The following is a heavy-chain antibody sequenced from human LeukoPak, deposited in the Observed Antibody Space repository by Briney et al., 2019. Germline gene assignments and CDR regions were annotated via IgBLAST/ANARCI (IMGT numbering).Heavy chain of an antibody. D-gene: IGHD1-20*01. Sequence: PSETLSLTCTVSGGSIGNYWGWIRQSPGKGLMWVGSISYSGSTYYSPSLKSRVSISVDTSKNQFYLKVIAVTAADTAVYYCAGRITGTTSDSYDYWGQGTLVTVSS. CDR3: AGRITGTTSDSYDY. CDR2: ISYSGST. CDR1: GGSIGNY. J-gene: IGHJ4*02. V-gene: IGHV4-39*01.